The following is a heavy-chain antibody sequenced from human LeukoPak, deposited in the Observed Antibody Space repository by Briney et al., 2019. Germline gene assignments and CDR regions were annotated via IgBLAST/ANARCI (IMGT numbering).Heavy chain of an antibody. CDR2: ISAYNGNT. CDR1: GYTFTSYG. CDR3: ALDIVVVVAATRQRDYYFDY. J-gene: IGHJ4*02. V-gene: IGHV1-18*01. D-gene: IGHD2-15*01. Sequence: ASVKVSCKASGYTFTSYGISWVRQAPGQGLEWMGWISAYNGNTNYAQKLQGRVPMTTDTSTSTAYMELRSLRSDDTAVYYCALDIVVVVAATRQRDYYFDYWGQGTLVTVSS.